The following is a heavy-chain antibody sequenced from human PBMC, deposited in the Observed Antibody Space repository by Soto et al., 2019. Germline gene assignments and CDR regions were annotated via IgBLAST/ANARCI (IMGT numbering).Heavy chain of an antibody. Sequence: QVQLMESGGGVVQPGRSLRLSCAASGFTFSSSAMHWVRQAPGKGLEWVAVISYDGSNKYYADSVKGRFPISRDNSKNTLYLQMNSLRAEDTAVYYCARIMAVAGYYYYYGMDVWGQGTTVTVSS. CDR1: GFTFSSSA. V-gene: IGHV3-30-3*01. D-gene: IGHD6-19*01. CDR3: ARIMAVAGYYYYYGMDV. CDR2: ISYDGSNK. J-gene: IGHJ6*02.